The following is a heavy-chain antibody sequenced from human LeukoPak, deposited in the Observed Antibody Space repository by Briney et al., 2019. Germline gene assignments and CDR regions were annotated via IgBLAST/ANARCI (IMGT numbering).Heavy chain of an antibody. Sequence: GGSLRLSCAASGFTFSSYWMSWVRQAPGKGLEWVANIKQDGSEKYYVDSVKGRFTISRDNAKNSLYLQMNSLRAEDTAVYYCARDQGYCIGGSCYPYYYYGMDVWGKGTTVTVSS. J-gene: IGHJ6*04. CDR2: IKQDGSEK. CDR3: ARDQGYCIGGSCYPYYYYGMDV. D-gene: IGHD2-15*01. V-gene: IGHV3-7*03. CDR1: GFTFSSYW.